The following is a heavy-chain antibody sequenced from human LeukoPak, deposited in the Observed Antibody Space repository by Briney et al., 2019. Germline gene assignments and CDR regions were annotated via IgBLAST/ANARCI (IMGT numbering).Heavy chain of an antibody. V-gene: IGHV2-5*01. CDR2: IYWNDDK. D-gene: IGHD3-10*01. CDR3: AHAYGSGPRSAFDI. J-gene: IGHJ3*02. Sequence: PGPTLVNPTQPLTLTCTFSGFSLSTSGVGVGWIRQPPGKALEWLALIYWNDDKRYSPSLKSRLTITKDTSKNQVVLTMTNMDPVDTATYYCAHAYGSGPRSAFDIWGQGTMVTVSS. CDR1: GFSLSTSGVG.